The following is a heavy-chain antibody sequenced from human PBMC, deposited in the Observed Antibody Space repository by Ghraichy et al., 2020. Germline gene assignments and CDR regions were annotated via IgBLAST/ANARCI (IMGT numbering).Heavy chain of an antibody. CDR3: ATDLDYYGSGSHGYYFDY. CDR1: GFTFSNAW. D-gene: IGHD3-10*01. Sequence: GGSLRLSCAASGFTFSNAWMSWVRQAPGKGLEWVGRVKSKTDGGTTDYAAPVKGRFTISRDDSKNTLYLQMNSLKTEDTAVYYCATDLDYYGSGSHGYYFDYWGQGTLVIVSS. CDR2: VKSKTDGGTT. J-gene: IGHJ4*02. V-gene: IGHV3-15*01.